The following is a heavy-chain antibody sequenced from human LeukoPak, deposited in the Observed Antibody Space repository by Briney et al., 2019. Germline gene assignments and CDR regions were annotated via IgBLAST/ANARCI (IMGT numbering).Heavy chain of an antibody. J-gene: IGHJ4*02. D-gene: IGHD5-18*01. CDR2: ISHGSTRI. V-gene: IGHV3-48*01. CDR3: ARDGGYGYAMDS. CDR1: GFTFSTYS. Sequence: GGSLRLSCAASGFTFSTYSFNWVRQAPGKGLEWISYISHGSTRIFYADFLEGRFTVSRDDAKHALYLQMNSLRVDDTAVYFCARDGGYGYAMDSWGQGTLVTVSS.